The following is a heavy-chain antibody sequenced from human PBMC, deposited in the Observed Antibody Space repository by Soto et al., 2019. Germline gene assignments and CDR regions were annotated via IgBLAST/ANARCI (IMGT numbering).Heavy chain of an antibody. CDR3: AKDKSSSRTSAFDI. D-gene: IGHD6-13*01. J-gene: IGHJ3*02. Sequence: EVQLVESGGGLVQPGRSLRLSCAASGFTFDDYAMHWVRQAPGKGLEWVSGISWNSGSIGYADSVKGRFTISRDNAKNSLYLQMNSLRAEDTALYYCAKDKSSSRTSAFDIWDQGTMVTVSS. V-gene: IGHV3-9*01. CDR2: ISWNSGSI. CDR1: GFTFDDYA.